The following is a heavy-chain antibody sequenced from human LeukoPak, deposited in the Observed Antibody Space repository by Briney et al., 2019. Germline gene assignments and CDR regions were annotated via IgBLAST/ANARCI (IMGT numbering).Heavy chain of an antibody. J-gene: IGHJ4*02. D-gene: IGHD2-2*01. CDR2: IDPSDSYT. CDR1: GYRFTSYW. Sequence: GESLKISCKGSGYRFTSYWISWVRQMPGKGLEWMGRIDPSDSYTNYSPSFQGHVTISADKSISTAYLQWSSLKASDTAMYYCARQLGGEGFSSTSCSAEYYFDYWGQGTLVTVSS. V-gene: IGHV5-10-1*01. CDR3: ARQLGGEGFSSTSCSAEYYFDY.